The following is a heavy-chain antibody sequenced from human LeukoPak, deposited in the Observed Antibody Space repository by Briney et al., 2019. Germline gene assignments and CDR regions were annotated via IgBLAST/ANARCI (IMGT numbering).Heavy chain of an antibody. J-gene: IGHJ4*02. CDR2: IYSGGDT. CDR1: GFFVSNNY. D-gene: IGHD1-14*01. Sequence: GGSLRLSCAASGFFVSNNYMSWVRQAPGKGLEWVSVIYSGGDTYYADSVKGRFTISRDNSKNTLYLQMNSLRAEDTAVYYCARDLTGIPTYYFDYWGQGTLVTVSS. CDR3: ARDLTGIPTYYFDY. V-gene: IGHV3-66*02.